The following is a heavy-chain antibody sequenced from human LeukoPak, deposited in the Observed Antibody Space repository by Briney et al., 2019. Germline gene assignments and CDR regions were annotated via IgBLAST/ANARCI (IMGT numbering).Heavy chain of an antibody. CDR1: GESFSGYY. D-gene: IGHD4-23*01. Sequence: SETLSLTCAVYGESFSGYYWSWIRQPPGKGLEWIGEINHSGSTNYNPSLKSRVTISVDTSKNQFSLKLSSVTAADTAVYYCARGTTVVTQNYFDYWGQGTLVTVSS. CDR3: ARGTTVVTQNYFDY. CDR2: INHSGST. J-gene: IGHJ4*02. V-gene: IGHV4-34*01.